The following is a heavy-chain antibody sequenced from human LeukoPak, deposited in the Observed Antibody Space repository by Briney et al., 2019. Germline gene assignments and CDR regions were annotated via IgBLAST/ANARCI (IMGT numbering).Heavy chain of an antibody. CDR1: GASINNNF. CDR3: ARHRDYYDT. J-gene: IGHJ4*01. Sequence: SDTLSLTCTVSGASINNNFWTWIRQPPWKGLEWIDYIFSSGSAKYNPSLKSRVTISGDTSKNQISLKLTSVTAADTAVYFCARHRDYYDTWGHGTLVTVSS. CDR2: IFSSGSA. D-gene: IGHD3-22*01. V-gene: IGHV4-59*08.